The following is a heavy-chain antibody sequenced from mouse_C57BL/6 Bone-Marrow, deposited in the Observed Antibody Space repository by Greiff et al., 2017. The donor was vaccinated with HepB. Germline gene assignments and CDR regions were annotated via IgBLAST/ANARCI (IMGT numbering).Heavy chain of an antibody. CDR2: IDPSDSYF. CDR1: GYTFTSYW. CDR3: ARRASLLTWFAY. Sequence: QVQLQQPGAEFVKPGASVKLSCKASGYTFTSYWMQWVNQRPGQGLEWIGEIDPSDSYFNYNQKFKGKATLAVDTSSSTAFIQLSRLTSEDSAVYYWARRASLLTWFAYWGRGSRVTVSA. V-gene: IGHV1-50*01. J-gene: IGHJ3*01. D-gene: IGHD3-1*01.